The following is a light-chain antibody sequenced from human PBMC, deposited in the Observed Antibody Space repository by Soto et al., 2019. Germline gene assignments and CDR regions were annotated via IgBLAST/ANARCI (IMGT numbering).Light chain of an antibody. J-gene: IGKJ2*01. V-gene: IGKV3-20*01. CDR1: QSIINNY. CDR2: GSS. Sequence: EVVLTQSPGTLSLSPGERATLSCRASQSIINNYLAWYQQRPGQAPRLLIYGSSDRATGIPGRFSGSGSGTDFTLTISRLEPEDFAVDYCHQYGSSPPYTFGQGNKVEI. CDR3: HQYGSSPPYT.